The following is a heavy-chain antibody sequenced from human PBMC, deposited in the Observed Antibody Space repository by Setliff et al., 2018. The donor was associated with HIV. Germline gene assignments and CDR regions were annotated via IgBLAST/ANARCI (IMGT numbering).Heavy chain of an antibody. D-gene: IGHD4-17*01. CDR2: IYTSGST. CDR3: ARDGRDRTTVTIYSLYGMDV. J-gene: IGHJ6*02. CDR1: GGSISSYY. Sequence: SETLSLTCTVSGGSISSYYWSWIRQSPGKGLEWIGRIYTSGSTNYNPSLKSRVTISVDTSKNQFSLKLSSVTAADTAVYYCARDGRDRTTVTIYSLYGMDVWGQGTTVTVSS. V-gene: IGHV4-4*08.